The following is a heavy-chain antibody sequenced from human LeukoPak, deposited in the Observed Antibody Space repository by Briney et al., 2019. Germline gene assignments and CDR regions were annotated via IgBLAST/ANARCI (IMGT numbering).Heavy chain of an antibody. D-gene: IGHD3-22*01. Sequence: PRASVKVSCKTSGYTFSTYYMHWVRQAPGQGLEWIGIINPSGGSTSYAQKFQGRVTVTRDMSSSTVYMELSSLRSEDTALYYCARRSSGYYYSLDYWGQGTLVTVSA. CDR3: ARRSSGYYYSLDY. J-gene: IGHJ4*02. CDR2: INPSGGST. V-gene: IGHV1-46*01. CDR1: GYTFSTYY.